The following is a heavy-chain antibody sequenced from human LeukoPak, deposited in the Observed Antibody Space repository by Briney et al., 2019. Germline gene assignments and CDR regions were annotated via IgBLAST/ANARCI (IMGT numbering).Heavy chain of an antibody. D-gene: IGHD2-15*01. J-gene: IGHJ5*02. CDR2: IIPIFGIA. Sequence: ASVKVSGKASGGTFSSYAISWVRQAPGQGLEWMGRIIPIFGIAKYAQKFQGRVTITADKSTSTAYMELSSLRSEDTAVYYCARANLGRPVGHCSGGSCYSDSSWFDPWGQGTLVTVSS. V-gene: IGHV1-69*04. CDR3: ARANLGRPVGHCSGGSCYSDSSWFDP. CDR1: GGTFSSYA.